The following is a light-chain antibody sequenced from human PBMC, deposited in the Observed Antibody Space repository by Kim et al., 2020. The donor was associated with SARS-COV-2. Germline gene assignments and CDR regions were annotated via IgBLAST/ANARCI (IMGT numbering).Light chain of an antibody. J-gene: IGLJ3*02. Sequence: SVKPTCTLSSGHSSYAIAWHQQQPEKGPRYLMKLNSDGSHTKGDGIPDRFSGSSSGAERYLTISSLQSEDEADYYCQTWGTAIWVFGGGTKLTVL. V-gene: IGLV4-69*01. CDR2: LNSDGSH. CDR1: SGHSSYA. CDR3: QTWGTAIWV.